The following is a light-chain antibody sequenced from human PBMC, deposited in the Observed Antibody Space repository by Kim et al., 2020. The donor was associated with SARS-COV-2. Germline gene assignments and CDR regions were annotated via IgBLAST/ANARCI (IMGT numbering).Light chain of an antibody. CDR3: NSRDSNDNVV. CDR2: GKN. CDR1: SLRSYY. Sequence: SSELTQDPAVSVALGQTVRITCQGDSLRSYYATWYQQKPGQAPILVIYGKNNRPSGIPDRFSGSSSGNTESLTITGTQAGDEADYYCNSRDSNDNVVFGG. J-gene: IGLJ2*01. V-gene: IGLV3-19*01.